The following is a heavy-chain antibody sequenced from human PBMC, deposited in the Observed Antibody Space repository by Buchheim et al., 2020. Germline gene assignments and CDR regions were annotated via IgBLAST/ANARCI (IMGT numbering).Heavy chain of an antibody. J-gene: IGHJ5*02. CDR1: GFTFSSYA. CDR3: AREPDQSTVSTLNWFDP. CDR2: ISYDGSNK. V-gene: IGHV3-30-3*01. D-gene: IGHD4-17*01. Sequence: QVQLVESGGGVVQPGRSLRLSCAASGFTFSSYAMHWVRQAPGKGLEWVAVISYDGSNKYYADSVKCRFTISRDNSKNTLYLQMNSLRAEDTAVYYCAREPDQSTVSTLNWFDPWGQGTL.